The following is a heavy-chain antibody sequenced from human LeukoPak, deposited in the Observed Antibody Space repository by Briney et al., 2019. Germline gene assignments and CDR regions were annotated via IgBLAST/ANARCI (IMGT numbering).Heavy chain of an antibody. Sequence: GGSLRLSCAASGFTFSSYGMHWVRQAPGKGLEWVAVISYDGSNKYYADSVKGRFTISRDNSKNTLYLQMNSLRAEDTAVYYCAKDSSDYAWGSYRQYYYYYYGMDVWGQGTTVTVSS. CDR1: GFTFSSYG. D-gene: IGHD3-16*02. CDR3: AKDSSDYAWGSYRQYYYYYYGMDV. J-gene: IGHJ6*02. CDR2: ISYDGSNK. V-gene: IGHV3-30*18.